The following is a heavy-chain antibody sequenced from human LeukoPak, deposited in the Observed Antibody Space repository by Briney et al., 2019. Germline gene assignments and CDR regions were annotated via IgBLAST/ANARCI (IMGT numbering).Heavy chain of an antibody. CDR1: GGSISSGGYY. V-gene: IGHV4-30-2*01. CDR3: ASGPGTKDGIGEYFQH. Sequence: PSQTLSLTCTVSGGSISSGGYYWSWIRQPPGKGLEWIGYIYHSGSTYYNPSLKSRVTISVDRSKNQFSLKLSSVTAADTAVYYCASGPGTKDGIGEYFQHWGQGTLVTVSS. CDR2: IYHSGST. D-gene: IGHD1-14*01. J-gene: IGHJ1*01.